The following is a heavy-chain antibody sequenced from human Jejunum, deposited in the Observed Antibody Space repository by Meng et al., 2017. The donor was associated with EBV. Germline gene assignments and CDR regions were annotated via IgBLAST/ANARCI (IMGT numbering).Heavy chain of an antibody. CDR3: ARSSGGVVADYFDY. V-gene: IGHV1-69*06. D-gene: IGHD3-16*02. J-gene: IGHJ4*02. CDR1: GGTFSNYA. Sequence: QVQLVQAGAEVKKPGSSVKASCKASGGTFSNYAFSWVRQAPGQGLEWMGGVIPIFATANYAQRFQGRVTITADKSTSTAYMELRSLRSEDTAVYYCARSSGGVVADYFDYWGQGTLVTVSS. CDR2: VIPIFATA.